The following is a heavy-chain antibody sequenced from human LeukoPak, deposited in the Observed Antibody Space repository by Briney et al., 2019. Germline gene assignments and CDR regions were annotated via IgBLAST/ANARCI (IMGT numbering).Heavy chain of an antibody. CDR1: GFTFSDYY. J-gene: IGHJ4*02. CDR2: ISSSSSYT. CDR3: AGTTAVTNFEYYFDY. V-gene: IGHV3-11*06. Sequence: GGSLRLSCAASGFTFSDYYMSWLRQAPGKGLEWVSYISSSSSYTNYADSVKGRFTISRDNAKNSLYLQMNSLGAEDTAVYYCAGTTAVTNFEYYFDYWGQGTLVTVSS. D-gene: IGHD4-17*01.